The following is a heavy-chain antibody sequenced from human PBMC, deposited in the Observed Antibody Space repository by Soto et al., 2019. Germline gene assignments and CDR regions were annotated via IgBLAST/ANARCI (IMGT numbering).Heavy chain of an antibody. CDR2: ISGSGGST. J-gene: IGHJ4*02. CDR3: AKDGTIAVAGCCDY. CDR1: GFTFSSYA. D-gene: IGHD6-19*01. V-gene: IGHV3-23*01. Sequence: GGSLRLSCAASGFTFSSYAMSWVRQAPGKGLEWVSAISGSGGSTYYADSVKGRFTISRDNSKNTLYLQMNSLRAEDTAVYYCAKDGTIAVAGCCDYWGQGTLVTVSS.